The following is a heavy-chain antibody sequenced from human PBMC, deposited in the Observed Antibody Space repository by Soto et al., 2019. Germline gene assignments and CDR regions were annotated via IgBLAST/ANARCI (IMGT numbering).Heavy chain of an antibody. CDR1: GGSISSGDYY. CDR2: IYYSGST. V-gene: IGHV4-30-4*01. Sequence: ASETLSLTCTVSGGSISSGDYYWSWIRQPPGKGLEWIGYIYYSGSTYYNPSLKSRVTISVDTSKNQFSLKLSSVTAADTAVYYCARYGGGYGVQDYWGQGTLVTVSS. J-gene: IGHJ4*02. D-gene: IGHD4-17*01. CDR3: ARYGGGYGVQDY.